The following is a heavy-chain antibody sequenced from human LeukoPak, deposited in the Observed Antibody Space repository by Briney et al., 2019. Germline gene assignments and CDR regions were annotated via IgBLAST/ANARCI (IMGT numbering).Heavy chain of an antibody. D-gene: IGHD3-9*01. V-gene: IGHV3-7*01. CDR3: ARDRTPSYYDILTGPET. CDR2: IKHDGSEK. Sequence: GGSLRLSCAASGFPFDRYWMSWVRLAPGKGLEWVANIKHDGSEKTFVDSVKGRFTISRDNAENSLYLQMNSLRAEDTAVYYCARDRTPSYYDILTGPETWGQGTLVTVSS. J-gene: IGHJ5*02. CDR1: GFPFDRYW.